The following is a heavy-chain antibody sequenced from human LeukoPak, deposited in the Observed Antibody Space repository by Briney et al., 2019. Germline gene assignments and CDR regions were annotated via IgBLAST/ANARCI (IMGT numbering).Heavy chain of an antibody. V-gene: IGHV5-51*01. D-gene: IGHD3-3*01. CDR3: ARQNDFRLDY. CDR2: IYPGDSNT. Sequence: GESLRISCKGSGYTFSSYWIGWVRQMPGKGLEWMGIIYPGDSNTRYSPSLQGQVTISVDTSIGTAYLQWSSLKASDTAIYYCARQNDFRLDYWGQGTLVTVSS. CDR1: GYTFSSYW. J-gene: IGHJ4*02.